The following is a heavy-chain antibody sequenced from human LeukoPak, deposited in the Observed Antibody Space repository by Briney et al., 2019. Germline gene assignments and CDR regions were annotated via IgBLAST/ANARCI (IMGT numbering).Heavy chain of an antibody. J-gene: IGHJ4*02. CDR2: ISYDRSNK. V-gene: IGHV3-30*03. CDR3: AGPTDAFDY. CDR1: GFNFNNYW. D-gene: IGHD4-17*01. Sequence: PGGSLRLSCAASGFNFNNYWMSWLRQAPGKGLEWVAVISYDRSNKYYADSVKGRFTISRDNSKNTLYLQMNSLRAEDTAVYYCAGPTDAFDYWGQGTLVTVSS.